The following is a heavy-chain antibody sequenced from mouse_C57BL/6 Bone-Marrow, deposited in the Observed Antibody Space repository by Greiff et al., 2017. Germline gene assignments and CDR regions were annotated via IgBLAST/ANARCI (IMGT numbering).Heavy chain of an antibody. V-gene: IGHV14-4*01. CDR2: IDPENGDT. CDR3: TTSDSPWFAY. J-gene: IGHJ3*01. CDR1: GFNIKDDY. Sequence: VQLQQSGAELVRPGASVKLSCTASGFNIKDDYMHWVKQRPEQGLEWIGWIDPENGDTEYASKFQGKATITADTSSNTAYLQLSSLPSEDTAVYYCTTSDSPWFAYWGQGTLVTVSA. D-gene: IGHD2-12*01.